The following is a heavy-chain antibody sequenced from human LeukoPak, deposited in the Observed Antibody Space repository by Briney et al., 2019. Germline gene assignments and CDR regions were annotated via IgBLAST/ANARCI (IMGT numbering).Heavy chain of an antibody. CDR3: ARDSAVVGAYFDY. CDR2: IIPIFGTA. V-gene: IGHV1-69*06. CDR1: GGTFSSYA. Sequence: SVKVSCKASGGTFSSYAITWVRQAPGQGLEWMGGIIPIFGTANYAQKFQGRVTITADKSTSTAYMELSSLRSEDTAVYYCARDSAVVGAYFDYWGQGTLVTVSS. D-gene: IGHD1-26*01. J-gene: IGHJ4*02.